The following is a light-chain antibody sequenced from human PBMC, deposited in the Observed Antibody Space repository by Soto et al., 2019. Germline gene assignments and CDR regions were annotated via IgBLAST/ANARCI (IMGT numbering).Light chain of an antibody. CDR1: QSISDY. CDR2: DAS. Sequence: EIVLTQSPAPLSLSPGERATLSCRASQSISDYLAWYQQKPGQAPRLLIYDASNRATGIPPRFSGSGSGTDFTLTSSSLEPEDFAVYYWQQRSTGRLTFGGGTNVEIK. V-gene: IGKV3-11*01. J-gene: IGKJ4*01. CDR3: QQRSTGRLT.